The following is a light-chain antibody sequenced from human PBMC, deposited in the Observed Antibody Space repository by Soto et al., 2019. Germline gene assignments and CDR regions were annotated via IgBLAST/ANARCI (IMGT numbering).Light chain of an antibody. CDR3: QQYYSYPRT. Sequence: IQMTQSPSPLSASVGDRVTITCRASQGISSYLAWYQQKPGKAPKLLIYAASTLQSGVPSRFSGSGSGTDFTLTISCLQSEDFATYYCQQYYSYPRTFGQGTKVDIK. J-gene: IGKJ1*01. CDR1: QGISSY. V-gene: IGKV1-8*01. CDR2: AAS.